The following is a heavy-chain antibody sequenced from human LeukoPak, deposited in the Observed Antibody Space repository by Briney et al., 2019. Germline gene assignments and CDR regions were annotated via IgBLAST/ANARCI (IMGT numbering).Heavy chain of an antibody. Sequence: AETLSLTCTVSGGSISSSSYYWGWIRQPPGKGLEWIGSIYYSGSTYYNPSLKSRVTISVDTSKNQFSLKLSSVTAADTAVYYCAKTWYSSSWAGYFDYWGQGTLVTVSS. CDR1: GGSISSSSYY. V-gene: IGHV4-39*01. D-gene: IGHD6-13*01. CDR2: IYYSGST. CDR3: AKTWYSSSWAGYFDY. J-gene: IGHJ4*02.